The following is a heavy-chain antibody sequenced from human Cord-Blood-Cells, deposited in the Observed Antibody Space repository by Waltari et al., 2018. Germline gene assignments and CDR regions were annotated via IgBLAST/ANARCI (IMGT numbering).Heavy chain of an antibody. V-gene: IGHV1-69*12. Sequence: VPLVQAGGEVEKAGSPVKVSCKAFGGTLSSYAISWVRPAPGQGLEWMGGISPVFGTENYAQKFQGRVTITADESTSTAYMELSSLRSEDTAVYYCARGKSGYSYGALDIWGQGTMVTGSS. D-gene: IGHD5-18*01. CDR2: ISPVFGTE. CDR1: GGTLSSYA. J-gene: IGHJ3*02. CDR3: ARGKSGYSYGALDI.